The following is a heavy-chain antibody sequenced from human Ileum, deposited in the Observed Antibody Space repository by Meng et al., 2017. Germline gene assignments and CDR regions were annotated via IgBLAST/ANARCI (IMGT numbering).Heavy chain of an antibody. D-gene: IGHD2-8*02. V-gene: IGHV3-7*01. Sequence: GESLKISCATSGFTFSNYWMNWVRQAPGKGLEWVANIKTDGSEEYYVDSVKGRFTISRDNAKKSLYLQMNSLRADDTAVYYCTRYWESIDYWSQGTLVTVSS. CDR3: TRYWESIDY. CDR2: IKTDGSEE. J-gene: IGHJ4*02. CDR1: GFTFSNYW.